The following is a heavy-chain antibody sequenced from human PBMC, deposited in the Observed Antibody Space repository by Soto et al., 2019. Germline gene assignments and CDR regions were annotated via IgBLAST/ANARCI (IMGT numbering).Heavy chain of an antibody. Sequence: PGGSLRLSCAASGFTFSSYGMHWVRQAPGKGLEWVAVISYDGSNKYYADSVKGRFTISRDNSKNTLYLQMNSLRAEDTAVYYCAKETSPIYYDFWSGYYENYYYGMDVWGQGTTVTVS. D-gene: IGHD3-3*01. V-gene: IGHV3-30*18. CDR2: ISYDGSNK. J-gene: IGHJ6*02. CDR3: AKETSPIYYDFWSGYYENYYYGMDV. CDR1: GFTFSSYG.